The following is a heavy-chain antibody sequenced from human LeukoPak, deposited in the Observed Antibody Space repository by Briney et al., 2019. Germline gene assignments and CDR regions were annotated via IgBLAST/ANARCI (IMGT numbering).Heavy chain of an antibody. Sequence: SETLSLTCIVSGGSISSSSYYWGWIRQPPGKGLEWIGSIYYSGSTYYNPSLKSRVTISVDTSKNQFSLKLSSVTAADTAVYYCAGSSKRRYYFDYWGQGTLVTVSS. D-gene: IGHD6-6*01. CDR1: GGSISSSSYY. CDR2: IYYSGST. V-gene: IGHV4-39*01. J-gene: IGHJ4*02. CDR3: AGSSKRRYYFDY.